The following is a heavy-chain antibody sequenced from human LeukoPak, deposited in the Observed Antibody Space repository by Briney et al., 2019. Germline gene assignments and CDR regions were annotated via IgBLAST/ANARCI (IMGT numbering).Heavy chain of an antibody. J-gene: IGHJ4*02. CDR2: INPSGGST. Sequence: ASVKVSCKVSGYTLTELSMHWVRQAPGQGLEWMGIINPSGGSTSYAQKFQGRVTMTRDTSTSTVYMELSSLRSEDTAVYYCARHYGGNVDYWGQGTLVTVSS. CDR3: ARHYGGNVDY. CDR1: GYTLTELS. V-gene: IGHV1-46*01. D-gene: IGHD4-23*01.